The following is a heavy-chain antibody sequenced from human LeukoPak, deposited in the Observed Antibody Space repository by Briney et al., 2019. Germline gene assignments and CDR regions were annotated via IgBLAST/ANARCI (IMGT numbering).Heavy chain of an antibody. Sequence: ASVKVSCKASGYTFTSYDINWVRQATGQGREWMGWMNPNSGNTGYAQKFQGRVTMTRNTSISTAYMELSSLRSEDTAVYYCARAIVVAANYYYSIDVWGKGTTVTVSS. D-gene: IGHD2-15*01. V-gene: IGHV1-8*01. CDR2: MNPNSGNT. CDR3: ARAIVVAANYYYSIDV. CDR1: GYTFTSYD. J-gene: IGHJ6*03.